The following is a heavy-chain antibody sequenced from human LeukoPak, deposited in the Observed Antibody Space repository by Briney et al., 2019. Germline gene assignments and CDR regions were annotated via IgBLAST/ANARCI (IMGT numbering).Heavy chain of an antibody. Sequence: SETLSLTCTVSGGSISSYYWGWIRQPPGKGLEWIGSIYYSGSTYYNPSLKSRVTISVDTSKNQFSLKLSSVTAADTAVYYCARMYSSSSGVDYWGQGTLVTVSS. D-gene: IGHD6-6*01. J-gene: IGHJ4*02. CDR3: ARMYSSSSGVDY. CDR1: GGSISSYY. V-gene: IGHV4-39*07. CDR2: IYYSGST.